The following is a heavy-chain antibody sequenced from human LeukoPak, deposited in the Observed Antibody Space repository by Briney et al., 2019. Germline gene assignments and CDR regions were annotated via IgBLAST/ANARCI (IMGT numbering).Heavy chain of an antibody. CDR3: ARLVVEGIAAADY. CDR1: GYTFTSYG. D-gene: IGHD6-13*01. J-gene: IGHJ4*02. Sequence: ASVKVCCTASGYTFTSYGISWVRQAPGQGLEWMGWISAYNGNTNYAQKLQGRVPMTTATSTSTAYMELRSLRSDDTAVYYCARLVVEGIAAADYWGQGTLVTVSS. CDR2: ISAYNGNT. V-gene: IGHV1-18*01.